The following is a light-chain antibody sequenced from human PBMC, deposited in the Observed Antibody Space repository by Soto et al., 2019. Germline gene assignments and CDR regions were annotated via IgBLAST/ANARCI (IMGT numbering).Light chain of an antibody. CDR1: SSNIGAGYD. CDR3: QSYDSSLSGKVV. V-gene: IGLV1-40*01. CDR2: GNS. J-gene: IGLJ2*01. Sequence: QSVLTQPPSVSGAPGQRVTISCTGSSSNIGAGYDVHWYQQHPGTAPKLLIYGNSNRPSGVLDRFSGSKSGTSASLAITGLQAEDEADYYCQSYDSSLSGKVVFGGGTKLTVL.